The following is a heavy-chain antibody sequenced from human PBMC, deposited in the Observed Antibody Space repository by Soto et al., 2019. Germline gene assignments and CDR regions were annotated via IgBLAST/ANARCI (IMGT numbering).Heavy chain of an antibody. Sequence: SETLSLTCTVSGGSISSYYWSWIRQPPGKGLEWIGYIYYSGRTNYNPSLKSRVTISVDTSKNQFSLKLSSVTAADTAVYYCARMIPGMPRGGCYFDYWGQGTLVTVSS. D-gene: IGHD3-10*01. J-gene: IGHJ4*02. CDR2: IYYSGRT. CDR3: ARMIPGMPRGGCYFDY. CDR1: GGSISSYY. V-gene: IGHV4-59*08.